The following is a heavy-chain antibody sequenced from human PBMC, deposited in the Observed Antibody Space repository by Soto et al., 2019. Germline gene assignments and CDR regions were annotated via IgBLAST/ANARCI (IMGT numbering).Heavy chain of an antibody. J-gene: IGHJ6*02. CDR3: ARGKGAHYGSGSYLYYYGMDV. Sequence: SETLSLTCTVSGASISDSNDHSGWLRQSPGQGLEWIGSFHNSGSIHYNPPFKSRATISVDTSKNPFSLKVNSVIAADTAVYYCARGKGAHYGSGSYLYYYGMDVWGQGTTVTVSS. CDR1: GASISDSNDH. D-gene: IGHD3-10*01. V-gene: IGHV4-39*01. CDR2: FHNSGSI.